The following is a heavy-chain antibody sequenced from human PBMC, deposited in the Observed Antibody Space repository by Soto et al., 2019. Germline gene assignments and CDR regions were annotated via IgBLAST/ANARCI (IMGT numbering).Heavy chain of an antibody. D-gene: IGHD5-18*01. V-gene: IGHV4-39*01. CDR1: GGSFSSSSYF. J-gene: IGHJ5*02. CDR2: ISYSGST. Sequence: PSETLSLTCTVSGGSFSSSSYFWAWIRQPPGKGLEWIGSISYSGSTYYNPSLKSRVTISVDTSKNQFSVKLSSVTAADTAVYYCASTGRFAAIERWWFDPWGRGTLVTVSS. CDR3: ASTGRFAAIERWWFDP.